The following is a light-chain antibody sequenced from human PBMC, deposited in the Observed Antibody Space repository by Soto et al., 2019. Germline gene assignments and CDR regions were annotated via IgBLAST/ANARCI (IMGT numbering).Light chain of an antibody. J-gene: IGLJ1*01. CDR3: ISYKTDDTFL. CDR1: SSDVGGYNF. CDR2: GVI. Sequence: QSALTQPPSASGSPGQSVTISCTGTSSDVGGYNFVSWYQQHPGKAPKLMIYGVIKRPSGVPDRFSGSKSGITASLTISGLQADDEAEYFCISYKTDDTFLFGTGTKVTVL. V-gene: IGLV2-8*01.